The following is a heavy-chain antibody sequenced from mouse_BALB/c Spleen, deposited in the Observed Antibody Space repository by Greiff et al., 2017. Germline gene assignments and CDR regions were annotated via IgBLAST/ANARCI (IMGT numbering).Heavy chain of an antibody. CDR1: GFSLTGYG. CDR2: IWGDGST. J-gene: IGHJ2*01. CDR3: AREGELGHFDY. Sequence: QVQLKESGPGLVAPSQSLSITCTVSGFSLTGYGVNWVRQPPGKGLEWLGMIWGDGSTDYNSALKSRLSISKDNSKSQVFLKMNSLQTDDTARYYCAREGELGHFDYWGQGTTLTVSS. V-gene: IGHV2-6-7*01. D-gene: IGHD4-1*01.